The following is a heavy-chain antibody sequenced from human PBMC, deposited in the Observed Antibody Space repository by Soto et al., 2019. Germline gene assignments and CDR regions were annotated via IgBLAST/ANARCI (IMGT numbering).Heavy chain of an antibody. CDR3: TKRYFGGLDAFDI. CDR1: GFTFGDYA. V-gene: IGHV3-49*03. CDR2: IRAKAYGGTA. Sequence: GGSLRLSCTASGFTFGDYAMSWFRQAPGKGLEWVGFIRAKAYGGTAEYAASVKGRFTISRDDSKSIAYLQMNNLKTEDTAVYYCTKRYFGGLDAFDIWGQGTMVTVSS. D-gene: IGHD3-9*01. J-gene: IGHJ3*02.